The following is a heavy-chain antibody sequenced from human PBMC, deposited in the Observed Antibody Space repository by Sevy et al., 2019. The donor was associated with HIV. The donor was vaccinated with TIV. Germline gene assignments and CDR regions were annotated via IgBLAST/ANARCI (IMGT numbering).Heavy chain of an antibody. CDR1: GGTFSSSA. D-gene: IGHD3-22*01. CDR3: ARPSDTSALFKWAFDI. V-gene: IGHV1-69*13. CDR2: IIPIFGTT. J-gene: IGHJ3*02. Sequence: ASVKVSCKTSGGTFSSSAITWVRQAPGQGLEWMGGIIPIFGTTNYAQNFQCRVTITADESTSTAYLELSSLRSVDTAVYYCARPSDTSALFKWAFDIWGPGTMVTVSS.